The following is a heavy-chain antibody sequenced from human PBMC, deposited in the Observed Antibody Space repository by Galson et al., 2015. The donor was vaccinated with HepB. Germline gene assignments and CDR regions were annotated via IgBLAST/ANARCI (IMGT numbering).Heavy chain of an antibody. CDR3: ARNRDYGMDV. V-gene: IGHV3-7*03. CDR1: GFTFSSSA. Sequence: SLRLSCAASGFTFSSSAMSWVRQAPGKGLEWVANINQDGSEKYYVDSVKGRFTISRDNAKNSLYLQMNSLRAEDTAVYYCARNRDYGMDVWGQGTTVTVSS. J-gene: IGHJ6*02. CDR2: INQDGSEK.